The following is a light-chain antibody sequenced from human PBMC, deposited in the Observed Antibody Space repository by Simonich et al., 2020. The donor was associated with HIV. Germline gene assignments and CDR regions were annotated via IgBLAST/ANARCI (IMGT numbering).Light chain of an antibody. CDR2: ENT. Sequence: QSVLTQPPSVSGAPGQRVTISCTGNSSNIGAGYDVNWYQQLPGTAPKLLIYENTHRPSGVPDRISGSKSGTSASLAITGLQVEDEADYYCQSYDSSLSGVVFGGGTKLTVL. CDR1: SSNIGAGYD. V-gene: IGLV1-40*01. J-gene: IGLJ2*01. CDR3: QSYDSSLSGVV.